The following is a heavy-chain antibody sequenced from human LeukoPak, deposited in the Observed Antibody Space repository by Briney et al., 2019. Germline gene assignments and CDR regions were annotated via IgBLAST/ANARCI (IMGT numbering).Heavy chain of an antibody. CDR2: IIPILGIP. D-gene: IGHD6-6*01. V-gene: IGHV1-69*04. J-gene: IGHJ5*02. CDR3: ARERYSSSSGFDP. CDR1: GYTFTGYY. Sequence: SVKVSCKASGYTFTGYYMHWVRQASGQGLEWMGRIIPILGIPNYAQKFQGRVTITADKSTSTAYMELSSLRSEDTAVYYCARERYSSSSGFDPWGQGTLVTVSS.